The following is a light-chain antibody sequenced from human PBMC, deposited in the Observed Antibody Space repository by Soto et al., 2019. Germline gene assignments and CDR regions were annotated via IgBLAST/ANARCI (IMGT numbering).Light chain of an antibody. V-gene: IGLV1-40*01. CDR2: GNS. CDR3: QSYDSSLRGWV. Sequence: QSVLTQPPSVSGAPGQRVTISCTGSSSNIGAGYDVHWYQQLPGTAPKLLIYGNSNRPSGVPDRFSGSKSGTSASLAITGLQAEDEAEYYCQSYDSSLRGWVFGGGTTLTVL. CDR1: SSNIGAGYD. J-gene: IGLJ3*02.